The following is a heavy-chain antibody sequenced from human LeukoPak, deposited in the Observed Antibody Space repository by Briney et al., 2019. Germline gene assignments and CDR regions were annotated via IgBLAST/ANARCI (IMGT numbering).Heavy chain of an antibody. J-gene: IGHJ4*02. D-gene: IGHD3-9*01. V-gene: IGHV3-23*01. CDR2: IGASGGST. CDR1: GFTFSSYA. CDR3: AKVEGYDILTGLDY. Sequence: GGSLRLSCATSGFTFSSYAMSWVRQAPGKGLEWVSGIGASGGSTYYADSVKGRFTISRDNSKNTLYLQMNSLRTEDTAVYYCAKVEGYDILTGLDYWGQGTLVTVSS.